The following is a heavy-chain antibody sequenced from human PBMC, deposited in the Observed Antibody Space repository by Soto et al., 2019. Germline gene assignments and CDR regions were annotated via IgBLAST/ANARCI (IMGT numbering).Heavy chain of an antibody. D-gene: IGHD5-18*01. CDR1: GYTFTSYG. CDR3: ARERQVDTAMAYYYYYGMDV. J-gene: IGHJ6*02. Sequence: ASVKVSCKASGYTFTSYGISWVRQAPGQGLERMGWISAYNGNTNYAQKLQGRVTMTTDTSTSTAYMELRSLRSDDTAVYYCARERQVDTAMAYYYYYGMDVWGQGTTVTVSS. V-gene: IGHV1-18*01. CDR2: ISAYNGNT.